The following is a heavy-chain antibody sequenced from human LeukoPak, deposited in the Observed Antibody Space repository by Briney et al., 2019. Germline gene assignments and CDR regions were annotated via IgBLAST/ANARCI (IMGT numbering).Heavy chain of an antibody. CDR2: ISAYNGNT. Sequence: ASVKVSCKASGYTFTSYGISWVRQAPGQGLEWMGWISAYNGNTNYAQKLQGRVTMTTDKSTSTAYMELSSLRSEDTAVYYCARWNGLAYYYYYMDVWGKGTTVTVSS. V-gene: IGHV1-18*01. CDR1: GYTFTSYG. J-gene: IGHJ6*03. D-gene: IGHD1-1*01. CDR3: ARWNGLAYYYYYMDV.